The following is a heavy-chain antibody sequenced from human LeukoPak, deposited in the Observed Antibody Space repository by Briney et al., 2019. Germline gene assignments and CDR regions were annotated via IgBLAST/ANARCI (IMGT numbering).Heavy chain of an antibody. CDR2: ISGSGGST. J-gene: IGHJ4*02. V-gene: IGHV3-23*01. CDR1: GFTFSSYA. CDR3: AKVGDGDYVFDY. D-gene: IGHD4-17*01. Sequence: GGSLRVSCAASGFTFSSYAMSWVRQAPGKGLEWVSAISGSGGSTYYADSVKGRFTISRDNSKNTLYLQMNSLRAEDTAVYYCAKVGDGDYVFDYWGQGTLVTVSS.